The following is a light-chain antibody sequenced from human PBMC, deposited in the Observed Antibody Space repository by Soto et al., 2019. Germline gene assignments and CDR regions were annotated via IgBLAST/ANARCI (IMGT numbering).Light chain of an antibody. J-gene: IGLJ1*01. CDR1: TSDIGTNA. V-gene: IGLV1-44*01. Sequence: QSVLTQPPSASGTPGQRVTVSCSGSTSDIGTNAVNWFQHLPGTAPRLLIYTNNQRPSGVPDRFSGSKSGTSASLDISGLQSEEEATYYCATWHDSFDVFGTGTKLTVL. CDR2: TNN. CDR3: ATWHDSFDV.